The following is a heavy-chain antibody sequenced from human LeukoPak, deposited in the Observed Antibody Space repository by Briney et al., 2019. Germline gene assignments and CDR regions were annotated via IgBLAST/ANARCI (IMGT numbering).Heavy chain of an antibody. CDR3: AKAPVTTCRGAYCYPFDY. CDR2: ISDSGNT. V-gene: IGHV3-23*01. Sequence: PGGSLRLSCAASGFTLNNYAMSWVRQAPGKGLEWVSAISDSGNTYHADSVKGRFTISRDSSKNTLFLQMNRLRPEDAAVYYCAKAPVTTCRGAYCYPFDYWGQGTLVTVSS. CDR1: GFTLNNYA. D-gene: IGHD2-21*01. J-gene: IGHJ4*02.